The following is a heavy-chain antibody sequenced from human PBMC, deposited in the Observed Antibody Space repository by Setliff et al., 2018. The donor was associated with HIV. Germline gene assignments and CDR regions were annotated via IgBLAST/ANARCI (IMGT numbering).Heavy chain of an antibody. CDR1: GYTFTGNY. J-gene: IGHJ4*02. Sequence: ASVKVSCKASGYTFTGNYIHWVRQAPGQGLEWMGWINPNSGGTNYEQKFQGRVTMTRDTSISTAYMELSRLRSDDTAVYYCGTVRIAVPDDFDFWGQGTLVTVSS. CDR2: INPNSGGT. V-gene: IGHV1-2*02. CDR3: GTVRIAVPDDFDF. D-gene: IGHD6-19*01.